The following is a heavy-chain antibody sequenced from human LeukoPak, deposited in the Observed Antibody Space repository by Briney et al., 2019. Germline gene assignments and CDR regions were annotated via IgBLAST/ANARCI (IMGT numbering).Heavy chain of an antibody. CDR1: GFTFSDYY. CDR3: ANQGSDYYYGMDV. CDR2: ISSSGSTI. Sequence: GGSRRLSCAASGFTFSDYYMSWIRQAPGKGLEWVSYISSSGSTIYYADSVKGRFTISRDNAKNSLYLQMNSLRAEDTAVYYCANQGSDYYYGMDVWGQGTTVTVSS. J-gene: IGHJ6*02. V-gene: IGHV3-11*01.